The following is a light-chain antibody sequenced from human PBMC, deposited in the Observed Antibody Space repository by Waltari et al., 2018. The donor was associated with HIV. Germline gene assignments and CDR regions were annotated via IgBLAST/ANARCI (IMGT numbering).Light chain of an antibody. V-gene: IGLV2-8*01. Sequence: QSALTQPPSASGSPGQSVTISSSGTISDVVGYNYVSWYQQYPGKAPKLMIDEATQRPSGGPDRFSGSKSDNTASLTVSGLQAEDEADYYCSAYAGSNNWVFGGGTKLTVL. CDR2: EAT. J-gene: IGLJ3*02. CDR3: SAYAGSNNWV. CDR1: ISDVVGYNY.